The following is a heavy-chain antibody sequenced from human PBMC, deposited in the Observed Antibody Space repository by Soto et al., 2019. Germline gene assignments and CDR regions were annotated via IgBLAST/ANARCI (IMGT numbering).Heavy chain of an antibody. D-gene: IGHD3-10*01. CDR1: GFTFDDYA. CDR3: AKDSAGYGMDV. Sequence: EVQLVESGGVVVQPGGSLRLSCAASGFTFDDYAMHWVRQAPGKGLEWVSLISWDGGSTYYADSVTGRFTISRDNSKNSLYLQMNSLRAEDTALYYWAKDSAGYGMDVWGQGTTVTVSS. CDR2: ISWDGGST. J-gene: IGHJ6*02. V-gene: IGHV3-43D*04.